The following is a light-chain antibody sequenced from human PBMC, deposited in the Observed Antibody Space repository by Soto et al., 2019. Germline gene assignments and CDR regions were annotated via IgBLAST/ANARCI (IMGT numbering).Light chain of an antibody. V-gene: IGKV1-9*01. Sequence: DIQLTQSPSFLSASVGDRVTITCRASQDINNFLAWYQQEIGKAPKLLIYAASTLQSGVPSRFSGSGSGTDFTLTISSLQPEEFATYYCQQLNSYPLTFGPGTKVDIK. J-gene: IGKJ3*01. CDR3: QQLNSYPLT. CDR2: AAS. CDR1: QDINNF.